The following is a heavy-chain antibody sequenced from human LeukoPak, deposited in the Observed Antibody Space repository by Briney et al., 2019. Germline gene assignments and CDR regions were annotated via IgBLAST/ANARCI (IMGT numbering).Heavy chain of an antibody. CDR2: VYSGGNT. CDR1: GFAVSSNY. CDR3: ARVLDTSGDYRGGFDY. V-gene: IGHV3-53*01. D-gene: IGHD3-22*01. Sequence: GGALRLSCAASGFAVSSNYMNWVRQAPGKGLEWVSVVYSGGNTIYAVSVQGRFTVSTAISKNTLFLQMNGLRAEDTAVYYCARVLDTSGDYRGGFDYWGRGTLVTVSS. J-gene: IGHJ4*02.